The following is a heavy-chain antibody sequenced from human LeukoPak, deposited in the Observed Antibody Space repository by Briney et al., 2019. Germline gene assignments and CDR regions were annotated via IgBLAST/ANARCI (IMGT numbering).Heavy chain of an antibody. CDR3: AKASELLWFGELLIDY. CDR1: GFTFSSYG. J-gene: IGHJ4*02. V-gene: IGHV3-30*02. Sequence: PGGSLRLSCAASGFTFSSYGMHWVRQAPGKGLEGVAFIRYDGSNKYYADSVKGRFTISRDNSKNTLYLQMSSLRAEDTAVYYCAKASELLWFGELLIDYWGQGTLVTVSS. D-gene: IGHD3-10*01. CDR2: IRYDGSNK.